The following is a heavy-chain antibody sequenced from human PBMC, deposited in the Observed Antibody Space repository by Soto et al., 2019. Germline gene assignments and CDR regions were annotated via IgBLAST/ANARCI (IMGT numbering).Heavy chain of an antibody. CDR2: ISGYNGNT. Sequence: QVVLEQSGGEVKKPGASVKVSCKASGYTFSGYSITWVRQAPGQGLEWMGRISGYNGNTNYARTLRGRLTLTTDTSTSTAYMELRSLTSDDTAVYHCARDVFCGGAPACPDMDVWGQGTTVTVSS. D-gene: IGHD2-21*01. V-gene: IGHV1-18*04. CDR1: GYTFSGYS. CDR3: ARDVFCGGAPACPDMDV. J-gene: IGHJ6*02.